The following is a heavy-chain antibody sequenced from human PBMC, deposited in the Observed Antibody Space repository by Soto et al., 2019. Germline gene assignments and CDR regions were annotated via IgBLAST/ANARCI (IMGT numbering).Heavy chain of an antibody. Sequence: QVQLVQSGAEVKKPGSSVKVSCKASGGTFSSYAISWVRQAPGQGLEWMGGIIPIFGTANYAQKFQGRVTITADESTSTAYMELSSLRSEDTAVYYCARDLKGIAVAGMGKFWFDPWGQGTLVTVSS. CDR3: ARDLKGIAVAGMGKFWFDP. CDR1: GGTFSSYA. D-gene: IGHD6-19*01. J-gene: IGHJ5*02. V-gene: IGHV1-69*01. CDR2: IIPIFGTA.